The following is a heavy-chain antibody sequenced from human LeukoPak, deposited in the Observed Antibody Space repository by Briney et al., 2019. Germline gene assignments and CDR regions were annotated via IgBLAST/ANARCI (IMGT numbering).Heavy chain of an antibody. J-gene: IGHJ4*02. CDR3: ATDPDSSGYYYPIFDY. Sequence: GGSLRLSCAASGFIFRNYGMHWVRQAPGKGLEWVAVISYDGSNKYYADSVKGRFTISRDNSKNTLYLQINSLRAEDTAVYYCATDPDSSGYYYPIFDYWGQGTLVTVSS. CDR1: GFIFRNYG. D-gene: IGHD3-22*01. CDR2: ISYDGSNK. V-gene: IGHV3-30*03.